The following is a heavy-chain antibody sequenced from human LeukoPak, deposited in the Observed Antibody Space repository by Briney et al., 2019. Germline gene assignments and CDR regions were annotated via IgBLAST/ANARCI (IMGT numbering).Heavy chain of an antibody. J-gene: IGHJ6*02. Sequence: PGGSLRLSCAASGFTFSSYEMNWVRQAPGKGLEWVSYISSSGSTIYYADSVKGRFTISRDNAKNSLYLQMNSLRAEDTAVYYCARDFTVAGTPGMDVWGQGTTVTVSS. D-gene: IGHD6-19*01. CDR3: ARDFTVAGTPGMDV. CDR2: ISSSGSTI. V-gene: IGHV3-48*03. CDR1: GFTFSSYE.